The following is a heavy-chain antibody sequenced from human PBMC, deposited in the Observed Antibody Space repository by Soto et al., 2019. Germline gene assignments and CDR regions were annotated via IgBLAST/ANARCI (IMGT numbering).Heavy chain of an antibody. D-gene: IGHD3-10*01. J-gene: IGHJ6*02. Sequence: SETLSLTCAVYGGSFSGYYWSWIRQPPGKGMEWIGEINHSGSTNYNPSLKSRVTISVDTSKNQFSLKLSSVTAADTAVYYCARGKIRVRGVIITKYYYYGMDVWGQGPTVTVYS. CDR2: INHSGST. CDR1: GGSFSGYY. V-gene: IGHV4-34*01. CDR3: ARGKIRVRGVIITKYYYYGMDV.